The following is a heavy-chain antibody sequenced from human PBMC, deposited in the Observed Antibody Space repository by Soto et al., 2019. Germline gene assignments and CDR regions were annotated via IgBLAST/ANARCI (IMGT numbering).Heavy chain of an antibody. CDR2: IIPIFGTA. CDR1: GGTFSSYA. V-gene: IGHV1-69*01. CDR3: ARGSRYSYELASPYYYGMDV. J-gene: IGHJ6*02. D-gene: IGHD5-18*01. Sequence: GASVKVSCKASGGTFSSYAISWVRQAPGQGLEWMGGIIPIFGTANYAQKFQGRVTITADESTSTAYMELSSLRSEDTAVYYCARGSRYSYELASPYYYGMDVWGQGTTVTVSS.